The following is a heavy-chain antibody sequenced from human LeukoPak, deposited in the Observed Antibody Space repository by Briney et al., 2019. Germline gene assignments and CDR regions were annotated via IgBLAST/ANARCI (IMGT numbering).Heavy chain of an antibody. CDR1: GFTFSSYA. V-gene: IGHV4-34*01. CDR3: AREGGPYRPLDY. J-gene: IGHJ4*02. Sequence: PGGSLRLSCAASGFTFSSYAMSWVRQAPGKGLEWIGEVNLQGSTNYNPSLMRRVAISVDTSANHVSLQLTSVTAADTAVYYCAREGGPYRPLDYSGQGTLVTVSS. CDR2: VNLQGST.